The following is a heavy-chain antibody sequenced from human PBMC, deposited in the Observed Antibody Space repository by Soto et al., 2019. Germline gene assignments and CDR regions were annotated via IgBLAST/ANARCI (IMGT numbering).Heavy chain of an antibody. J-gene: IGHJ4*02. CDR1: GFTVSSYA. D-gene: IGHD6-13*01. Sequence: EMQLLESGGGLVQAGGSLRLSCAASGFTVSSYALNLVRQAPGKGLEWVSGISASTYYADSVKGRFTISRDTSKNTLYLQMNSLRAEDTAIYFCAIRMYSTRWYYLDYWGRGTLVTVSS. CDR3: AIRMYSTRWYYLDY. V-gene: IGHV3-23*01. CDR2: ISAST.